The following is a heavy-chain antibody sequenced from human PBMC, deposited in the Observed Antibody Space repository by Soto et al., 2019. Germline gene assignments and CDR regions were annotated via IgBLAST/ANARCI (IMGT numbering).Heavy chain of an antibody. CDR1: GYTFTSYG. J-gene: IGHJ3*02. D-gene: IGHD3-22*01. Sequence: QVQLVQSGAEVKKPGASVKVSCKASGYTFTSYGISWVLQAPGQGLEWMGWISAYNGNTNYAQKLQGRVTMTTDTSTSTAYMELRSLRSDDTAVYYCAREADYYDSSDDAFDIWGQGTMVTVSS. V-gene: IGHV1-18*01. CDR3: AREADYYDSSDDAFDI. CDR2: ISAYNGNT.